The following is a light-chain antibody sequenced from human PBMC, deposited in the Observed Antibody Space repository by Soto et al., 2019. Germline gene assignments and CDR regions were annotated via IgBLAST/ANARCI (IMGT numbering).Light chain of an antibody. CDR1: QSVSSSF. CDR3: QQYDSSPLT. J-gene: IGKJ4*01. CDR2: GAS. V-gene: IGKV3-20*01. Sequence: EIVLTQSPGTLSLSPGERATLSCMASQSVSSSFLAWYKQKPGQAPRLLIYGASSRATGIPDRFSGSGSGTDFTLTISGLEPEDVAVYYCQQYDSSPLTFGGGTKVEIK.